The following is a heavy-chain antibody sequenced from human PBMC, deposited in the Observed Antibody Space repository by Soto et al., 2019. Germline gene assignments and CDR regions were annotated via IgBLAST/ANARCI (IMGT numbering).Heavy chain of an antibody. CDR3: ARTPEGDSSGYYYAPTYYFDY. CDR2: ISGSGGST. V-gene: IGHV3-23*01. J-gene: IGHJ4*02. Sequence: HPGGSLRLSCAASGFTFSSYAMSWVRQAPGKGLEWVSAISGSGGSTYYADSVKGRFTISRDNSKNTLYLQMNSLRAEDTAVYYCARTPEGDSSGYYYAPTYYFDYWGQGTLVTVSS. D-gene: IGHD3-22*01. CDR1: GFTFSSYA.